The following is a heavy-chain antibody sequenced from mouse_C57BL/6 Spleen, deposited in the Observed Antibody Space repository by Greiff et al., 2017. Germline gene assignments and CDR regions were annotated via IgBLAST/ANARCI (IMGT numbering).Heavy chain of an antibody. D-gene: IGHD1-1*01. CDR2: IDPSDSYT. J-gene: IGHJ3*01. V-gene: IGHV1-69*01. CDR1: GYTFTSYW. CDR3: ASRGYYYGSSWFAY. Sequence: QVQLQQPGAELVMPGASVKLSCKASGYTFTSYWMHWVKQRPGQGLEWIGEIDPSDSYTNYNQKFKGKSTLTVDKSSSTAYMQLSSLTSEDSAVYYCASRGYYYGSSWFAYWGQGTLVTVSA.